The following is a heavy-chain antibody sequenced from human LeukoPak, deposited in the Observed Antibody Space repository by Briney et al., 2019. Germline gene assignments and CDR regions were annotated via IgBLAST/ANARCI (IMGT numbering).Heavy chain of an antibody. V-gene: IGHV1-18*01. CDR3: ARVAVGSWYFDL. CDR2: ISPYNENR. D-gene: IGHD2-15*01. CDR1: GYTFIRNG. Sequence: ASVKVSCKASGYTFIRNGISWVRQAPGQGLEWMGWISPYNENRKYLQKLQGRVTLSTDTSTSTAYMDLRSLRSDDTAVYHCARVAVGSWYFDLWGRGTLVTVSS. J-gene: IGHJ2*01.